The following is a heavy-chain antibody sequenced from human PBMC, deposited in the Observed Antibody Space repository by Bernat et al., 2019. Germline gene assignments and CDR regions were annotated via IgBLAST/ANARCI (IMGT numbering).Heavy chain of an antibody. J-gene: IGHJ4*02. Sequence: QVQLVESGGGVVQPGRSLRLSCAASGFTFSSYGMHWVRQAPGKGLEWVAVIWYDGSNKYYADSVKGRFTISRDNSKNTLYLQMNILRAEDTAVYYCARDAHRSIAAAGTGAYWGQGTLVTVSS. V-gene: IGHV3-33*01. CDR2: IWYDGSNK. CDR3: ARDAHRSIAAAGTGAY. D-gene: IGHD6-13*01. CDR1: GFTFSSYG.